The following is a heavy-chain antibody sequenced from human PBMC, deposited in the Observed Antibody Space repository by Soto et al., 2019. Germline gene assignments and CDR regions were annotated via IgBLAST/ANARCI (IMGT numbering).Heavy chain of an antibody. D-gene: IGHD3-3*01. J-gene: IGHJ6*03. Sequence: SETLSLTCTVSGGSISSYYWSWIRQPPGKGLEWIGYIYYSGSTNYNPSLKSRVTISVDTSKNQFSLKLSSVTAADTAVYYCARSFYDFWSGYYYYYYYMDVWGKGTTVTVSS. V-gene: IGHV4-59*01. CDR2: IYYSGST. CDR3: ARSFYDFWSGYYYYYYYMDV. CDR1: GGSISSYY.